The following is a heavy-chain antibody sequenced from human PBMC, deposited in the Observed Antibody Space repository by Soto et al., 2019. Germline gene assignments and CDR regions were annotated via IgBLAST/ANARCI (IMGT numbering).Heavy chain of an antibody. CDR2: IYYSGST. CDR1: GGSISSSSYH. Sequence: SETLSLTCTVSGGSISSSSYHWGWIRQPPGKALEWIGSIYYSGSTYYNPSLKSRVTISVDTSKNQFSLKLSSVTAADTAVYYCAVQGDILKGFSLDYWGQGTLFTVSS. J-gene: IGHJ4*02. CDR3: AVQGDILKGFSLDY. V-gene: IGHV4-39*01. D-gene: IGHD3-9*01.